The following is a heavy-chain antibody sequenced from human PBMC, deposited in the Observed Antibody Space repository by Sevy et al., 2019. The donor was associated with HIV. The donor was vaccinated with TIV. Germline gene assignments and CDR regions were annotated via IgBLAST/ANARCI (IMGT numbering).Heavy chain of an antibody. Sequence: GGSLRLSCAASGFTFSNAWMSWVRQAPGKGLEWVGRIKSKTDGGTIDNAEPVKGRFTISRDVSKTTLYMKMNSLKTEDTTVYYCTTDSRSRMGLLPRYANGDAFDIWGQGTMVTVSS. CDR1: GFTFSNAW. CDR3: TTDSRSRMGLLPRYANGDAFDI. V-gene: IGHV3-15*01. CDR2: IKSKTDGGTI. J-gene: IGHJ3*02. D-gene: IGHD3-22*01.